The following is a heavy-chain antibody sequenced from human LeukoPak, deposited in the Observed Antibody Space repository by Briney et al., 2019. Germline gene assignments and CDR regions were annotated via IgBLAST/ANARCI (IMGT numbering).Heavy chain of an antibody. CDR2: ISGSGGST. CDR1: GFTFSSYG. CDR3: ARGPYSYDSSGAFDI. V-gene: IGHV3-23*01. Sequence: GGSLRLSCAASGFTFSSYGMNWVRQAPGKGLEWVSAISGSGGSTYYADSVKGRFTISRDNSKNTLYLQMNSLRAEDTAVYFCARGPYSYDSSGAFDIWGQGTMVTVSS. D-gene: IGHD3-22*01. J-gene: IGHJ3*02.